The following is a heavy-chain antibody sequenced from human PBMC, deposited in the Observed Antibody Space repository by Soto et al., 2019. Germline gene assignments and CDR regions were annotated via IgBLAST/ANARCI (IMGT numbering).Heavy chain of an antibody. Sequence: GASVKVSCKASGYTFTSYAMHWVRQAPGQRLEWMGWINAGNGNTKYSQKFQGRVTITRDTSASTAYMELSSLRSEDTAVYYCAGASSDIVVVPADSGNYYYYGMDVWGQGTTVTVSS. V-gene: IGHV1-3*01. D-gene: IGHD2-2*01. CDR3: AGASSDIVVVPADSGNYYYYGMDV. CDR2: INAGNGNT. J-gene: IGHJ6*02. CDR1: GYTFTSYA.